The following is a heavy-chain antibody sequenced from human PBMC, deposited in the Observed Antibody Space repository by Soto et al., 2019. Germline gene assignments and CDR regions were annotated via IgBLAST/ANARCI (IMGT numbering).Heavy chain of an antibody. V-gene: IGHV3-30*03. D-gene: IGHD6-13*01. Sequence: GGSLRLSCAASGFTFSSFGIHWVRQAPGKGLEWVAVISYDGIDKNYGDSVKGRFTISRENSKNMVVLTMTNMDPVDTATYYCAHYSSTSSFDYWGQGTLVTVSS. CDR3: AHYSSTSSFDY. J-gene: IGHJ4*02. CDR1: GFTFSSFG. CDR2: ISYDGIDK.